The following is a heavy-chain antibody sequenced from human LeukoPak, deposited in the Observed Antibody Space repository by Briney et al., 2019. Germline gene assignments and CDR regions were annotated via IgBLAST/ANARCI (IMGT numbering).Heavy chain of an antibody. CDR3: AKTRLYCSGTSCYAHPNYFDH. Sequence: GASVKVSCKASGGTLSSYAISWVRQAPGQGLEWMGGIIPIFGTANYAQKFQGRVTITADESTSTAYMELSSLRAEDTAVYYCAKTRLYCSGTSCYAHPNYFDHWGRGTLVTVSS. V-gene: IGHV1-69*13. CDR1: GGTLSSYA. D-gene: IGHD2-2*01. J-gene: IGHJ4*02. CDR2: IIPIFGTA.